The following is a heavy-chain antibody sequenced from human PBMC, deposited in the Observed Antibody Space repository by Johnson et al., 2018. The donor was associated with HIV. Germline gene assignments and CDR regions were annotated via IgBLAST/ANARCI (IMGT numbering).Heavy chain of an antibody. CDR3: ARGLGYVFYGGNSNAFHV. CDR1: GFAVSSNY. D-gene: IGHD4-23*01. CDR2: LYSAGSA. V-gene: IGHV3-66*01. Sequence: VQLVESGGGLVRPGGSLRLSCAASGFAVSSNYMNWVRQTPGKGLEWVSILYSAGSAYYADSVKGRFTISRDDAKNTLYLQMNSLRAEDTAVYYCARGLGYVFYGGNSNAFHVWGQGTMVTVSS. J-gene: IGHJ3*01.